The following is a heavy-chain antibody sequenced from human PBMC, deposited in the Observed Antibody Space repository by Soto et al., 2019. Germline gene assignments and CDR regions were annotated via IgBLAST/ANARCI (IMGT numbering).Heavy chain of an antibody. Sequence: EVQLLESEGGLVQPGGSLRLSCAASGFTFSSYAMSWVRQAPGKGLEWVSGISGSGGSTYYADSVKGRFTISRDNSKDTLYLQMNSLRAEDTAVYYCAKDRNIGWFFDYLGQGTLVTVSS. J-gene: IGHJ4*02. D-gene: IGHD6-19*01. V-gene: IGHV3-23*01. CDR3: AKDRNIGWFFDY. CDR2: ISGSGGST. CDR1: GFTFSSYA.